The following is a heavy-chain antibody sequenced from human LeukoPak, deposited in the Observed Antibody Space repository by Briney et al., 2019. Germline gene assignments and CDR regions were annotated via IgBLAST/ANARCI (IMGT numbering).Heavy chain of an antibody. CDR2: IYYSGST. D-gene: IGHD4-17*01. CDR1: GGSISSYY. Sequence: PSETLFLTCTVSGGSISSYYWSWIRQPPGKGLEWIGYIYYSGSTNYNPSLKSRVTISVDTSKNQFSLKLSSVTAADTAVYYCARHGPVHDAFDIWGQGTMVTVSS. V-gene: IGHV4-59*08. J-gene: IGHJ3*02. CDR3: ARHGPVHDAFDI.